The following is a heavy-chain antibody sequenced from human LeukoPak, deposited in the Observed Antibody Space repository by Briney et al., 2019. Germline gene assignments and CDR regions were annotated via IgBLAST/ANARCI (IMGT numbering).Heavy chain of an antibody. Sequence: SETLSLTCTVSGGSTSSYYRSWIRQPPGKGLEWIGYIYYSGSTNYNPSLKSRVTISVDTSKNQFSLKLSSVTAADTAVYYCARHGWHAWYFDLWGRGTLVTVSS. CDR3: ARHGWHAWYFDL. CDR2: IYYSGST. D-gene: IGHD6-19*01. V-gene: IGHV4-59*12. J-gene: IGHJ2*01. CDR1: GGSTSSYY.